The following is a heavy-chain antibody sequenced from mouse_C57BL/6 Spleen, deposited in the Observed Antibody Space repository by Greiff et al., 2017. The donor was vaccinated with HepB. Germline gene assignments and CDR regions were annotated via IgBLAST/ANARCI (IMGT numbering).Heavy chain of an antibody. Sequence: EVKVVESGGGLVKPGGSLKLSCAASGFTFSDYGMHWVRQAPEKGLEWVAYISSGSSTIYYADTVKGRFTISRDNAKNTLFLQMTSLRSEDTAMYYCARNYGNYFYYFDYWGQGTTLTVSS. CDR3: ARNYGNYFYYFDY. V-gene: IGHV5-17*01. CDR1: GFTFSDYG. D-gene: IGHD2-1*01. J-gene: IGHJ2*01. CDR2: ISSGSSTI.